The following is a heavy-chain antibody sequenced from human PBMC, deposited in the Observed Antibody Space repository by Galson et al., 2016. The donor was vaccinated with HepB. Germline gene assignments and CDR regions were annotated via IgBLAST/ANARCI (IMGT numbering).Heavy chain of an antibody. CDR3: ARDFFVRGLHYPYGMDV. CDR1: GGSITTYS. CDR2: IIYSGTT. V-gene: IGHV4-59*01. Sequence: SETLSLTCSVSGGSITTYSWSWFRQSPGKGLEWIGYIIYSGTTNYNPSLKSRATISVDTAKNQFSLDLTSVTAADSAVYYCARDFFVRGLHYPYGMDVWGQGTTVTVSS. D-gene: IGHD3-10*02. J-gene: IGHJ6*02.